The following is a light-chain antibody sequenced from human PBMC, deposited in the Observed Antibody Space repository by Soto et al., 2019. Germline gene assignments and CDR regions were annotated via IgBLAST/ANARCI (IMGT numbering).Light chain of an antibody. Sequence: QSVLTQPPSASGTPGQRVTISCSGSSSNIGNNDVYWYQQFPGTAPKLVVYKNNQRPSGVPDRFSGSKSGTSASLAISGLRSGDEADYYCAAWDDILGEVFGTGTKVTVL. CDR2: KNN. J-gene: IGLJ1*01. CDR1: SSNIGNND. V-gene: IGLV1-47*01. CDR3: AAWDDILGEV.